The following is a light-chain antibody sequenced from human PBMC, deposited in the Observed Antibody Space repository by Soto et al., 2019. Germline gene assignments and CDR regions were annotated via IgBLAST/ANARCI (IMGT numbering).Light chain of an antibody. V-gene: IGLV2-23*01. CDR2: DDT. CDR1: TSDVGSYKL. CDR3: CSYGGRNTYI. J-gene: IGLJ1*01. Sequence: SVLTQPASVSGSPGQSITISCTGSTSDVGSYKLVSWYQQHPGKAPKLMIYDDTKRPSGVSTRSSGSKSASTASLTISGLQAEDEADYYCCSYGGRNTYIFATGTKVTVL.